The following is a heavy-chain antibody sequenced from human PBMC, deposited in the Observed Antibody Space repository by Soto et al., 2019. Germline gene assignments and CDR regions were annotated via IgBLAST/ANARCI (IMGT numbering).Heavy chain of an antibody. CDR1: GGLFSSFA. D-gene: IGHD3-16*01. V-gene: IGHV1-69*01. CDR3: SRVGGPYVWFNGL. J-gene: IGHJ4*02. Sequence: QEQLVPSGAEVKRPGSSVKVSCQDSGGLFSSFAISWVRQAPGQGLEWMGGSIPVFGRTIYAQKFQGRVTITADQSTNTSYMELRSLTSDVTGMYYLSRVGGPYVWFNGLWGEGTQVTVAS. CDR2: SIPVFGRT.